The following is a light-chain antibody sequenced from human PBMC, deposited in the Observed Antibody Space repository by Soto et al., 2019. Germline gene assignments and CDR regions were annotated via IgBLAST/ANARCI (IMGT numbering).Light chain of an antibody. J-gene: IGKJ4*01. CDR3: QQYYSYPLT. Sequence: EIVLTQSPGTLSLSPGERATLSCRASQSFSSSYLAWYQQKPGQAPRLLIYETSSRATGIPDRFSGSGSGTDFTLTISCLQSEDFATYYCQQYYSYPLTFGGGTKVDIK. CDR2: ETS. V-gene: IGKV3-20*01. CDR1: QSFSSSY.